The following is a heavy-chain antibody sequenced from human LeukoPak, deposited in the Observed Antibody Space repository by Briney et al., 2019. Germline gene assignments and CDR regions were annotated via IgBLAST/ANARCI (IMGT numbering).Heavy chain of an antibody. Sequence: NSGGSLRLSCAASGFTFSSYWMSWVRQAPGKGLQYVSSIDTVDYTYYADSVKGRFTISRDNAKNSLYLQMNSLRSEDTAVYFCATESSAALDYWGQGTLVTVSS. V-gene: IGHV3-21*01. D-gene: IGHD6-13*01. J-gene: IGHJ4*02. CDR3: ATESSAALDY. CDR2: IDTVDYT. CDR1: GFTFSSYW.